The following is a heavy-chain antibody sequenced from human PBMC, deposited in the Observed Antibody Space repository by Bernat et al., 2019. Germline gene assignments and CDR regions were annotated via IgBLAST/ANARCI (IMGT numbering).Heavy chain of an antibody. J-gene: IGHJ5*02. D-gene: IGHD3-3*01. CDR3: ARAQIFGVVIIEEDWLDP. CDR1: GGSISSSSYY. Sequence: QLQLQESGPGLVKPSETLSLTCTVSGGSISSSSYYWGWIRQPPGKGLEWIGSIYYSGSTYYNPSLKSRVTISVDTSKNQFSLKLSSVTAADTAVYYCARAQIFGVVIIEEDWLDPWGQGTLVTVSS. V-gene: IGHV4-39*01. CDR2: IYYSGST.